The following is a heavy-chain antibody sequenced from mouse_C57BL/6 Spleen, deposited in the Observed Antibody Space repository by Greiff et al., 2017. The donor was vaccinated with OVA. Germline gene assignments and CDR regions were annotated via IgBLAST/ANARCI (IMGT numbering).Heavy chain of an antibody. V-gene: IGHV1-26*01. D-gene: IGHD1-1*01. Sequence: VQLQQSGPELVKPGASVKISCKASGYTFTDYYMNWVKQSHGKSLEWIGDINPNNGGTSYNQKFKGKATLTVDKSSSTAYMELRSLTSEDSAVDYCARYDYYGSSDDYWGQGTTLTVSS. CDR3: ARYDYYGSSDDY. J-gene: IGHJ2*01. CDR2: INPNNGGT. CDR1: GYTFTDYY.